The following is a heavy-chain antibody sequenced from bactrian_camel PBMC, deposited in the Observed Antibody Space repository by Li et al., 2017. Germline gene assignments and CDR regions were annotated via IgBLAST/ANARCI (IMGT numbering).Heavy chain of an antibody. V-gene: IGHV3S67*01. CDR3: VKEAGGMWCPGNY. D-gene: IGHD2*01. Sequence: VQLVESGGGLVQPGGSLRLSCVASGFTSDRCDMHWSRVTTGGQREWVASISADGAETYSDTVKGRFAISSDNTKNVVYLQMNRLQSEDTALYSCVKEAGGMWCPGNYWGQGTQVTVS. J-gene: IGHJ4*01. CDR1: GFTSDRCD. CDR2: ISADGAE.